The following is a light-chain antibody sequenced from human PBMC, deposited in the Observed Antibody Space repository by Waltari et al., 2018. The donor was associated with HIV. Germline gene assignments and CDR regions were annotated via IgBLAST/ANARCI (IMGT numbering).Light chain of an antibody. V-gene: IGLV2-14*01. J-gene: IGLJ2*01. CDR1: SSDVGGYNY. CDR3: SSYTSSSTLYVV. CDR2: DVS. Sequence: QSALTQPASVSGSPGQSITISCTGTSSDVGGYNYVSWYQQHPGKAPKLMIYDVSYRRSGVSNRFSGSKSGNTASLTSSGIQAEDEADYYCSSYTSSSTLYVVFGGGTKLTVL.